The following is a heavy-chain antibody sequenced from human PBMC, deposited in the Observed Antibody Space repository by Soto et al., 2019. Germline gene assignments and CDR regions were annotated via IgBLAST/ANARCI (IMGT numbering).Heavy chain of an antibody. CDR3: ARYKSNYYYGMDV. J-gene: IGHJ6*02. Sequence: SETLSLTCTVSGGSIRSGGYYWSWIRQHPGKGLEWIGYIYYSGSTNYNPSLKSRVTISVDTSKNQFSLKLSSVTAADTAVYYCARYKSNYYYGMDVWGQGTTVTVSS. D-gene: IGHD1-20*01. CDR2: IYYSGST. CDR1: GGSIRSGGYY. V-gene: IGHV4-61*08.